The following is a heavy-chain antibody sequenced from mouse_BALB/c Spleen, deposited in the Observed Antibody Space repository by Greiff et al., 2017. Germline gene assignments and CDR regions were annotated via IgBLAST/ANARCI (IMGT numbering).Heavy chain of an antibody. CDR2: IWAGGST. J-gene: IGHJ4*01. Sequence: VQGVESGPGLVAPSQSLSITCTVSGFSLTSYGVHWVRQPPGKGLEWLGVIWAGGSTNYNSALMSRLSISKDNSKSQVFLKMNSLQTDDTAMYYCARGRRGISGLYYYAMDYWGQGTSVTVSA. D-gene: IGHD3-2*02. V-gene: IGHV2-9*02. CDR3: ARGRRGISGLYYYAMDY. CDR1: GFSLTSYG.